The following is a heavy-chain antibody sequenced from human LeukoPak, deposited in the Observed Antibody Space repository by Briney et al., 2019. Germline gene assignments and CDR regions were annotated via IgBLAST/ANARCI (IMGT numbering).Heavy chain of an antibody. J-gene: IGHJ5*02. D-gene: IGHD2-2*02. CDR1: GGTFSSYA. CDR3: AREVPAAISPLNRFDP. V-gene: IGHV1-69*05. Sequence: SVKVSCKASGGTFSSYAISWVRQAPGQGLEWMGGIIPIFGTANYAQKFQGRVTITTDESTSIAYMELSSLRSEDTAVYYCAREVPAAISPLNRFDPWGQGTLVTVSS. CDR2: IIPIFGTA.